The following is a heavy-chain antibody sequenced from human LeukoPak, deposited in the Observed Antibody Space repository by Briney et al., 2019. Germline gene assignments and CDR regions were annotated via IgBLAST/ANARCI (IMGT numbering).Heavy chain of an antibody. Sequence: AGSLRLSCAASGFSFSSYEMNWVRQAPGKGLEWVSYISSSGSTIYYADSVKGRFTISRDNAKNSLYLQMNSLRAEDTAVYYCARGLAGMIAFDIWGQGTMVTVSS. CDR1: GFSFSSYE. J-gene: IGHJ3*02. V-gene: IGHV3-48*03. CDR3: ARGLAGMIAFDI. D-gene: IGHD6-19*01. CDR2: ISSSGSTI.